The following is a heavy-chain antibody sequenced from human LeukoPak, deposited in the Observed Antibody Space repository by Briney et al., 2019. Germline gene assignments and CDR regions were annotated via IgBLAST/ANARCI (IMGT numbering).Heavy chain of an antibody. V-gene: IGHV3-21*01. J-gene: IGHJ4*02. CDR3: ARDLVGTVTTSHGFDY. CDR2: ISSSSSYI. Sequence: PGGSLRLSCAASGFTFSSYSMNWVRQAPGKGLEWVSSISSSSSYIYYADSVKGRFAISRDNAKNSLYLQMNSLRAEDTAVYYCARDLVGTVTTSHGFDYWGQGTLVTVSS. CDR1: GFTFSSYS. D-gene: IGHD4-17*01.